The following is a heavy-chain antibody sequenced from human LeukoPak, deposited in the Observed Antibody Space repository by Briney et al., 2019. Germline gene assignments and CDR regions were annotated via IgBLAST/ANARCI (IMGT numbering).Heavy chain of an antibody. CDR1: GFSFSSYA. J-gene: IGHJ6*02. D-gene: IGHD1-14*01. CDR2: IGGGGDST. Sequence: GGSLRLSCAASGFSFSSYAMNWVRQAPGKGLEWVSTIGGGGDSTYYADPVKGRFTISRDNSKNTLYLQMNSLRAEDTAIYYCAKDYRAVSRAYGMDVWGQGTTVTVSS. V-gene: IGHV3-23*01. CDR3: AKDYRAVSRAYGMDV.